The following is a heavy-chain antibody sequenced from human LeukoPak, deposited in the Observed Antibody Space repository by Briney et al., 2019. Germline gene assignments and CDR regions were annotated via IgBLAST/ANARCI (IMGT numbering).Heavy chain of an antibody. D-gene: IGHD1-1*01. Sequence: GGSLRLSCAASGFTFSRYSGNWVRQAPGKGLEWVSSISSDSTYIYHADSVKGRFTISRDNAKNSLYLQMNSLRAEDTAVYYCARGTNGNWDYWGQGTLVTVSS. CDR2: ISSDSTYI. V-gene: IGHV3-21*01. CDR3: ARGTNGNWDY. J-gene: IGHJ4*02. CDR1: GFTFSRYS.